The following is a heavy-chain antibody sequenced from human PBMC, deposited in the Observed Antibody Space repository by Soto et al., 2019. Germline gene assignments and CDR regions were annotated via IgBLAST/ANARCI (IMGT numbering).Heavy chain of an antibody. D-gene: IGHD2-2*01. CDR3: ARYSVAVVPADYYYYYYMDV. CDR2: ISSSSSTI. V-gene: IGHV3-48*01. Sequence: PGGSLRLSCAASGFTFSSYSMNWVRQAPGKGLEWVSYISSSSSTIYYADSVKGRFTISRDNAKNSLYLQMNSLRAEDTAVYYCARYSVAVVPADYYYYYYMDVWGKGTTVTVSS. J-gene: IGHJ6*03. CDR1: GFTFSSYS.